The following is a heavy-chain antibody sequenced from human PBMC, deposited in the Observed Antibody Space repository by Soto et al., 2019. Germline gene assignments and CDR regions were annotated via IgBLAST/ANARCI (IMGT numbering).Heavy chain of an antibody. J-gene: IGHJ6*02. CDR3: ARNESSNIYGMDD. D-gene: IGHD6-6*01. Sequence: EVQLVESGGGLVQPGGSLRLSCAASGFTFSSYSMTWVRQAPGKGLEWVSSISSSSFSINYADSVKGRFSISRDNAQNSLHLQMNNLRAEDTAVYYCARNESSNIYGMDDWGQGTTVTVSS. V-gene: IGHV3-21*01. CDR2: ISSSSFSI. CDR1: GFTFSSYS.